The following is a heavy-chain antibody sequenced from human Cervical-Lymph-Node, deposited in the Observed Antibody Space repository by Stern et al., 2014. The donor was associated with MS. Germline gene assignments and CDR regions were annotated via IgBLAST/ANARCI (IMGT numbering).Heavy chain of an antibody. CDR3: VRATVSGYFDY. CDR2: ISSGSGTI. J-gene: IGHJ4*02. D-gene: IGHD4-17*01. Sequence: VQLVESGGGMVKPGGSLKLSCRGSGFTFANYYMNWVRQAPGKGLEWVSYISSGSGTIYYADSVKGRFTISRDNAESSVYLQMNSLRDGDTAVYYCVRATVSGYFDYWGQGTLVTVSS. CDR1: GFTFANYY. V-gene: IGHV3-48*02.